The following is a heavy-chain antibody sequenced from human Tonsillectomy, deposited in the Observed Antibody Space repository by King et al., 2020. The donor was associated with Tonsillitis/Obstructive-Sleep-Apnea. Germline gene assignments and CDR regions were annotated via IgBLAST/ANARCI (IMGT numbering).Heavy chain of an antibody. CDR2: IYADGNT. D-gene: IGHD6-19*01. V-gene: IGHV3-53*01. Sequence: VQLVESGGGLMQPGGSLRLSCAASGFTVSSNYMSWFRQAPGKGLEWVSRIYADGNTYYADSVKGRFTISRDNSKNTLYLQMNSLRAEETAVYYCARGAGLAIECWGQGTLVTVSS. J-gene: IGHJ4*02. CDR3: ARGAGLAIEC. CDR1: GFTVSSNY.